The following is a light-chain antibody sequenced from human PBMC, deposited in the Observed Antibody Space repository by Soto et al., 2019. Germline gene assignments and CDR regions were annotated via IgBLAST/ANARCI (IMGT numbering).Light chain of an antibody. V-gene: IGKV3-20*01. CDR1: QSLSNN. CDR3: QQYGSSPIT. Sequence: EIVMTQSPATLSVSPGEGATIACRASQSLSNNLAWYQQKPGQAPRILIYGASSRATGIPDRFSGSGAGTDFTLTISRLEPEDFAVYYCQQYGSSPITFGQGTRLEIK. J-gene: IGKJ5*01. CDR2: GAS.